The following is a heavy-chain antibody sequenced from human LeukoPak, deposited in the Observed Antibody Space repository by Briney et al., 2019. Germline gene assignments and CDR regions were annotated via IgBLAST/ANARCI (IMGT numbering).Heavy chain of an antibody. J-gene: IGHJ2*01. CDR1: GFTFGSYA. CDR2: VSGSGANT. D-gene: IGHD3-16*01. V-gene: IGHV3-23*01. CDR3: VKAVMGYYWYFDL. Sequence: GGSLRLSCAASGFTFGSYAMSWVRQAPGKGLEWVSTVSGSGANTFYADSVKGRFTISRDNSKITLYLQMNSLRAEDTAVYYCVKAVMGYYWYFDLWGRGTLVTVSS.